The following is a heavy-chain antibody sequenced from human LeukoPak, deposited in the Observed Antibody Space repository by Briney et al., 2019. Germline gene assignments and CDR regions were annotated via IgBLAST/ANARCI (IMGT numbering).Heavy chain of an antibody. J-gene: IGHJ4*02. CDR3: ARVFRGIDY. CDR1: GFTFSTYS. V-gene: IGHV3-21*01. CDR2: ISSSSAYT. Sequence: GGSLRLSCAASGFTFSTYSMNWVRQAPGKGLEWVSSISSSSAYTYYADSAKGRFTISRDNTKNSLYLQMHSLRAEDTAVYYCARVFRGIDYWGQGTLVTVSS. D-gene: IGHD3-10*01.